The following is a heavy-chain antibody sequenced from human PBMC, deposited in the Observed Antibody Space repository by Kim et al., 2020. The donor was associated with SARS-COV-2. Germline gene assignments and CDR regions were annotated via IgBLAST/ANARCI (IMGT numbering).Heavy chain of an antibody. CDR3: AKATSPSITMIVVVNSD. J-gene: IGHJ4*02. Sequence: GGSLRLSCAASGFTFSIYAMSWVRQAPGKGLEWVSGISGSGGSTYYADSVRGRFTISRDNSKNTLYLQMNSLRAEDTAVYYCAKATSPSITMIVVVNSDWGQGTLVTVSS. CDR1: GFTFSIYA. D-gene: IGHD3-22*01. CDR2: ISGSGGST. V-gene: IGHV3-23*01.